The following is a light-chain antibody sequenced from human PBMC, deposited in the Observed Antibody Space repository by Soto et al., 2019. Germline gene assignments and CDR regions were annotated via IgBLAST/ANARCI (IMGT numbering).Light chain of an antibody. J-gene: IGKJ5*01. CDR2: DAS. CDR1: QDISNS. V-gene: IGKV1-33*01. CDR3: QHCNSLPLT. Sequence: DIQMTQSPSSLSASVGDRVTISCPASQDISNSLNWYQQKPGKAPKLLIYDASNLETGVPSRFSGSGSGTDFTLTISSLQPEDIATYYCQHCNSLPLTFGQGTRLEIK.